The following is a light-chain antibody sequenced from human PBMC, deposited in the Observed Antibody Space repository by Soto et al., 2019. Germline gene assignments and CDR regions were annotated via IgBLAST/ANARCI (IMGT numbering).Light chain of an antibody. CDR1: QDISNY. J-gene: IGKJ4*01. Sequence: DIQMTQSPSSLSASVGDRVTITCQASQDISNYLNWYQQKPAKAPKLLIYDASNLETGVPSSFSGSGSGTDFTFTISSLQPEDIATYYCQQYDNLPLTFGGGTKVEIK. CDR3: QQYDNLPLT. CDR2: DAS. V-gene: IGKV1-33*01.